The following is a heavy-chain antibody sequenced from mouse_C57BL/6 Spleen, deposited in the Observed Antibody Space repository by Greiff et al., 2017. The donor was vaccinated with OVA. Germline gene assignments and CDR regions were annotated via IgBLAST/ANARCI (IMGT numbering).Heavy chain of an antibody. CDR3: ASPAYYSNAYAMDY. J-gene: IGHJ4*01. D-gene: IGHD2-5*01. CDR2: IRNKANGYTT. CDR1: GFTFTDYY. Sequence: EVKVVDSGGGLVQPGGSLSLSCAASGFTFTDYYMSWVRQPPGKALEWLGFIRNKANGYTTEYSASVKGRFTISRDNSQSILYLQMNALRAEDSATYYCASPAYYSNAYAMDYWGQGTSVTVSS. V-gene: IGHV7-3*01.